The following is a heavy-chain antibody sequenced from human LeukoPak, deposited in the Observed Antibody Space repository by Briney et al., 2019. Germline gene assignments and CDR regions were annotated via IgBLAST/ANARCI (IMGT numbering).Heavy chain of an antibody. CDR2: IIPIFGTA. CDR1: GGTFSSYA. J-gene: IGHJ4*02. Sequence: SVKVSCKASGGTFSSYAISWVRQAPGQGLEWMGGIIPIFGTANYAQKFQGRVTITADESTSTAYMELSSLRSEDTAVYYCARAPPEEQWLVPSWCFDYWGQGTLVTVSS. CDR3: ARAPPEEQWLVPSWCFDY. D-gene: IGHD6-19*01. V-gene: IGHV1-69*13.